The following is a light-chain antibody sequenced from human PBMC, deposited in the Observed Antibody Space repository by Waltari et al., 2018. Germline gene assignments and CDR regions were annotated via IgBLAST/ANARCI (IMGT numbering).Light chain of an antibody. CDR1: SSTIGPGYD. V-gene: IGLV1-40*01. J-gene: IGLJ3*02. CDR2: GNS. Sequence: QSVLTQPPSASGAPGQRVNISCTGSSSTIGPGYDVHWYQQLPGTAPNLLIYGNSNRPSGVPDRFSGSKSGTSASLAITGLQAEDEADYYCQSHDSSLSGSWVFGGGTKLTVL. CDR3: QSHDSSLSGSWV.